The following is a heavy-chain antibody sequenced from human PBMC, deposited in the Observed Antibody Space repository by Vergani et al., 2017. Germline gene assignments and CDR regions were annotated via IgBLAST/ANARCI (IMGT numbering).Heavy chain of an antibody. J-gene: IGHJ4*02. D-gene: IGHD5-18*01. CDR3: ARAGRYSYGYADY. Sequence: QVLLQESGPGLVKPSETLSLTCTVSGGSVDSRKHYWGWIRQPPGKGLEWIGTVSYSGATYYTPSLKNRVKVSLNTSENQFSLQMSSVTAADTAVYYCARAGRYSYGYADYWGQGTLVAVSS. CDR1: GGSVDSRKHY. V-gene: IGHV4-39*02. CDR2: VSYSGAT.